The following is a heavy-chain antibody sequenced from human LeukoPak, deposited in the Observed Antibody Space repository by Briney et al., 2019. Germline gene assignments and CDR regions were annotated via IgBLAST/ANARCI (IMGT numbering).Heavy chain of an antibody. CDR1: VGTFSSYT. J-gene: IGHJ4*02. CDR3: ARVTGTTLDY. D-gene: IGHD1-7*01. Sequence: GASVKVSCKASVGTFSSYTVSWVRQAPGQGLEWMGRIIPILGIANYAQKFQGRVTITADKSTSTAYMELSSLRSEDTAVYYCARVTGTTLDYWGQGTLVTVSS. V-gene: IGHV1-69*02. CDR2: IIPILGIA.